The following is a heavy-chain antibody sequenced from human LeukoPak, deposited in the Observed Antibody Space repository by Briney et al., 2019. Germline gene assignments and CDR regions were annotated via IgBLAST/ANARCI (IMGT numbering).Heavy chain of an antibody. D-gene: IGHD3-16*01. V-gene: IGHV3-23*01. Sequence: GGSLRLSCAGSGFTSIAYALTWARRAPGKGLEWVSGISGGGVTTYYADSMKGRFTISRDNSKNTLYLQMNSLRADDTAIYYCARNQQLGGHSYYYYGMDVWGQGTTVTVSS. CDR3: ARNQQLGGHSYYYYGMDV. CDR2: ISGGGVTT. CDR1: GFTSIAYA. J-gene: IGHJ6*02.